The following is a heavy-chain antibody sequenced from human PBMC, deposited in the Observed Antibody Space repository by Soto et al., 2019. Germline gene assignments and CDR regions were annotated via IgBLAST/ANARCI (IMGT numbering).Heavy chain of an antibody. CDR1: GFTFSSYA. J-gene: IGHJ4*02. D-gene: IGHD3-16*01. V-gene: IGHV3-23*01. Sequence: EVQLMEAGGGLVQPGGSLRLSCAASGFTFSSYAMSWVRHAPGKGLEWVSVITGSGSTTYYADSVKGRFTISRDNSKNTLYRQMTSLSAEDTGVYYCARRGGALGYWGQGTLVTVSS. CDR2: ITGSGSTT. CDR3: ARRGGALGY.